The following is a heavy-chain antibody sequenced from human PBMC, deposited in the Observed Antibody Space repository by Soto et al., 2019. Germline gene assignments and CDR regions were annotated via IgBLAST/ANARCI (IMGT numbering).Heavy chain of an antibody. CDR3: ATGWNTAMVPLS. CDR1: GGSFSGYY. J-gene: IGHJ5*02. Sequence: PSETLSLTCAVYGGSFSGYYWSWIRQPPGKGLEWIGEINHSGSTNYNPSLKSRVTISVDTSKNQFSLKLSSVTAADTAVYYCATGWNTAMVPLSWGQRTLVTVS. D-gene: IGHD5-18*01. CDR2: INHSGST. V-gene: IGHV4-34*01.